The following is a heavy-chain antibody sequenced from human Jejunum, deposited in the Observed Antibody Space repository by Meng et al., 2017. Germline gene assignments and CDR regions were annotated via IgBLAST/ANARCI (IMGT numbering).Heavy chain of an antibody. Sequence: QVQLTESGPGLVKPSRTLSLTCTVSGVSTPAPFYWTWIRQAPGKGLEWIGEVWPSGATYYNPSLSSRITISIDTSNNQFSLEVAFLTAADTAVYYCARAIRERYFDSWGQGTLVTVSS. D-gene: IGHD1-14*01. V-gene: IGHV4-4*02. J-gene: IGHJ4*02. CDR2: VWPSGAT. CDR3: ARAIRERYFDS. CDR1: GVSTPAPFY.